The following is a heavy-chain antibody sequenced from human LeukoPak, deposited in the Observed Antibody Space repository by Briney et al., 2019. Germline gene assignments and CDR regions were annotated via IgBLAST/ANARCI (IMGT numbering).Heavy chain of an antibody. J-gene: IGHJ4*02. V-gene: IGHV1-18*01. Sequence: ASVKVSCKASGYTFTTYGFSWVRQAPGQGLEWMGWISAYNGNTNYAQRLQGRVTMTTDTSTSTVYMELRSLRSDDTAVYYCARDKNWKPDYWGQGTQVTVSS. CDR1: GYTFTTYG. D-gene: IGHD1-1*01. CDR2: ISAYNGNT. CDR3: ARDKNWKPDY.